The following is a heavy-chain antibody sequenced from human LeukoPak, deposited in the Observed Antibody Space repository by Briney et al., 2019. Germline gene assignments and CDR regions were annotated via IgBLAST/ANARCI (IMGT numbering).Heavy chain of an antibody. CDR3: TRRIPTVTTFIRGDSLSWFDP. V-gene: IGHV4-39*01. CDR1: GGSISSSSYY. CDR2: IYYSGST. D-gene: IGHD4-17*01. J-gene: IGHJ5*02. Sequence: PSETLSLTCTVSGGSISSSSYYWGWIRQPPGKGLEWIGSIYYSGSTYYNPSLKSRVTISVDTSKNQFSLKLSSVTAADTAVYYCTRRIPTVTTFIRGDSLSWFDPWGQGTLVTVSS.